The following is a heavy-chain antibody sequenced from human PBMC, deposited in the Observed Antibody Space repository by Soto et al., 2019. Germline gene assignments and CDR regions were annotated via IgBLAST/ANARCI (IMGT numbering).Heavy chain of an antibody. CDR2: ISYDGSNK. CDR3: AKDPRERVIVGATTFDY. V-gene: IGHV3-30*18. CDR1: GFTFSSYG. Sequence: GGSLRLSCAASGFTFSSYGMHWVRQAPGKGLEWVAVISYDGSNKYYADSVKGRFIISRDNSKNTLYLQMNSLRAEDTAVYYCAKDPRERVIVGATTFDYWGQGTLVTVSS. J-gene: IGHJ4*02. D-gene: IGHD1-26*01.